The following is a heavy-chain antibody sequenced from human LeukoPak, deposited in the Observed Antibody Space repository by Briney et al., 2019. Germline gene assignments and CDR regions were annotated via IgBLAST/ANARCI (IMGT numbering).Heavy chain of an antibody. V-gene: IGHV1-18*01. CDR2: ISVYNGNT. Sequence: GASVKVSRKASGYTFISYGISWVRQAPGQGLEWMGWISVYNGNTNYAQKLQGRVTMTTDTSTSTAYMELRSLRSDDTAVYYCAKNKTIDGMDVWGQGTTVTVSS. CDR3: AKNKTIDGMDV. D-gene: IGHD1-7*01. CDR1: GYTFISYG. J-gene: IGHJ6*02.